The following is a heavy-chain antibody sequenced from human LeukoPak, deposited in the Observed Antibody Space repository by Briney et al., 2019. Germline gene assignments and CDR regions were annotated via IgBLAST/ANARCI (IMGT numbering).Heavy chain of an antibody. CDR1: GDSVSSTPYY. V-gene: IGHV4-39*01. D-gene: IGHD4-17*01. Sequence: PSETLSLTCTVSGDSVSSTPYYWGWIRQPPGKGLEWIGSIYYTGRTHYNPSLKSRVTISVDTSKNQFSLNLSSLTAADTAVYYCARLRGAMTPVTSDFDYWGQGTLVTVSS. CDR2: IYYTGRT. J-gene: IGHJ4*02. CDR3: ARLRGAMTPVTSDFDY.